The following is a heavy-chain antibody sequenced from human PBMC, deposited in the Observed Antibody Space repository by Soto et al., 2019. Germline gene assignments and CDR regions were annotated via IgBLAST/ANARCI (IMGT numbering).Heavy chain of an antibody. J-gene: IGHJ5*02. D-gene: IGHD4-17*01. V-gene: IGHV1-18*01. CDR3: ASFDYGDYWFDP. CDR1: GYTFTSYG. CDR2: ISAYNGNT. Sequence: ASVKVSGKASGYTFTSYGISWVRQAPGQGLEWMGWISAYNGNTNYAQKLQGRVTMTTDTSTSTAYMELRSLRSDDTAVYYCASFDYGDYWFDPWGQGTLVTVSS.